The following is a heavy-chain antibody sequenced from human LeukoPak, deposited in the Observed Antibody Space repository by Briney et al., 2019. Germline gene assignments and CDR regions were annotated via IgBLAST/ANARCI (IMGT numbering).Heavy chain of an antibody. CDR2: ISGSGSYT. CDR3: AKGRGLYFDAFDI. Sequence: GGSLRLSCAASGFTVSDYSMSWVRQAPGKGLEWVSAISGSGSYTDYADSVKGRFTISRDNSKNTLYLQMNSLRAEDTAVYYCAKGRGLYFDAFDIWGQGTMVTVSS. J-gene: IGHJ3*02. CDR1: GFTVSDYS. D-gene: IGHD3-9*01. V-gene: IGHV3-23*01.